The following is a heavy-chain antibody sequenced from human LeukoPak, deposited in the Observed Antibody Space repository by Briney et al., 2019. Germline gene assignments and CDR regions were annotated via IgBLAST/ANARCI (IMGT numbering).Heavy chain of an antibody. CDR3: ARDHHYDILTGYSPGYFDL. CDR1: GYTFTSYY. CDR2: INPSGGST. J-gene: IGHJ2*01. Sequence: ASVKVSCKASGYTFTSYYMHWVRQAPGQGLEWRGIINPSGGSTSYAQKFQGRVTMTRDTSTSTVYMELSSLRSEDTAVYYCARDHHYDILTGYSPGYFDLWGRGTLVTVSS. V-gene: IGHV1-46*01. D-gene: IGHD3-9*01.